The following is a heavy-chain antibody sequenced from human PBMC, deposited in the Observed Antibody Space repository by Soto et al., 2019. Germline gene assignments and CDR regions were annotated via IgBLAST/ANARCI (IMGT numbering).Heavy chain of an antibody. V-gene: IGHV3-48*01. Sequence: GGALRLSCAASGFPFSSYSVNWVRQAPGKGLEWVSYISSGTSTIYYADSVKGRFTISRDNAKNSLYLQMNSLRAEDTAVYYCARAPRSGYGKSHYWGQGTLVTVSS. CDR2: ISSGTSTI. J-gene: IGHJ4*02. D-gene: IGHD5-12*01. CDR1: GFPFSSYS. CDR3: ARAPRSGYGKSHY.